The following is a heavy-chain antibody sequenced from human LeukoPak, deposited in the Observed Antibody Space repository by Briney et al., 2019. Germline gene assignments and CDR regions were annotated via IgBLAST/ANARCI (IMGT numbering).Heavy chain of an antibody. CDR2: ISGTGGSI. CDR3: ARINDYGEYGDYYYYMDV. J-gene: IGHJ6*03. D-gene: IGHD4-17*01. Sequence: PGGSLRLSCAASGFTFSNFAMSWVRQAPGKGLEWVSTISGTGGSIYYADSVKGRFTISRDNAKNSLYLQMNSLRAEDTAVYYCARINDYGEYGDYYYYMDVWGKGTTVTVSS. V-gene: IGHV3-23*01. CDR1: GFTFSNFA.